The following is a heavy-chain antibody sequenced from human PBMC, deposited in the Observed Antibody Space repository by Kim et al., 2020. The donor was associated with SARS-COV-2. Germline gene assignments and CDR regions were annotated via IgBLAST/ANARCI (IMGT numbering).Heavy chain of an antibody. Sequence: GGSLRLSCAASGFTFSSYAMHWVRQAPGKGLEWVAVISYDGSNKYYADSVKGRFTISRDNSKNTLYLQMNSLRAEDTAVYYCARDVIIRWGQGTLVTVSS. J-gene: IGHJ4*02. CDR1: GFTFSSYA. CDR3: ARDVIIR. CDR2: ISYDGSNK. D-gene: IGHD3-16*02. V-gene: IGHV3-30*04.